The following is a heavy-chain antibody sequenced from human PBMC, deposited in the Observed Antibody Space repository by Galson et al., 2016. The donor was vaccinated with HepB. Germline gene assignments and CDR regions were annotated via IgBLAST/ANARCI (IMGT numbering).Heavy chain of an antibody. V-gene: IGHV3-74*03. CDR1: GFTFSNYY. CDR3: ARDPEWDLTPDV. Sequence: SLRLSCAASGFTFSNYYMHWVRHSPGEGLMWVSQIKGNGGEIAYANSVRGRFTISRDNAKNTLYLQMDSLSAEDTGVYYCARDPEWDLTPDVWGQGTTVTVSS. CDR2: IKGNGGEI. D-gene: IGHD1-26*01. J-gene: IGHJ6*02.